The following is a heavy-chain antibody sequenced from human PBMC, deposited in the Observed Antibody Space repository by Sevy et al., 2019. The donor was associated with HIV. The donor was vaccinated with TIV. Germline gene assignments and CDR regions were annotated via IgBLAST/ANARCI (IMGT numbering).Heavy chain of an antibody. CDR1: GGTFSSYA. CDR3: ARGGGYERHYYYYHRDV. V-gene: IGHV1-69*13. D-gene: IGHD5-12*01. J-gene: IGHJ6*03. CDR2: IIPIFGTA. Sequence: ASVKVSCKASGGTFSSYAISWVRQAPGQGLEWMGGIIPIFGTANYAPKFQGRVTITADESTSTAYMELRSLRSDDTAVYYCARGGGYERHYYYYHRDVWGKGTAVTVSS.